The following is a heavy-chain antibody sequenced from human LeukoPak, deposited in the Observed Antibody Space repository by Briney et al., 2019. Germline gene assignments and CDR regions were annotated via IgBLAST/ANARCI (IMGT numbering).Heavy chain of an antibody. V-gene: IGHV3-49*04. J-gene: IGHJ4*02. CDR1: GFTFGDYA. D-gene: IGHD6-19*01. CDR3: AKEGEYSSGWYLRYYFDY. CDR2: MSSKAYGGTT. Sequence: GRALRLSCTASGFTFGDYAMSWVRQAPGKGLEWVGFMSSKAYGGTTEYAASVKGRFTISRDDSKSIAYLQMNSLKTEDTAVYYCAKEGEYSSGWYLRYYFDYWGQGTLVTVSS.